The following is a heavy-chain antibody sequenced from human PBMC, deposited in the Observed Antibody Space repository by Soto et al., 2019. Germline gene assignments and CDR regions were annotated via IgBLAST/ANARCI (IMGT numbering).Heavy chain of an antibody. V-gene: IGHV3-23*01. CDR2: ISGSGCST. J-gene: IGHJ3*02. D-gene: IGHD2-15*01. CDR3: AKCRDIVVVLAADDAFDI. CDR1: GFTFSSYA. Sequence: GGSLRLSCAASGFTFSSYAMSWVRQAPRKGLEWVSAISGSGCSTYYADSVKGRFTISRDNSKNTLYLQMNSLRAEDTAVYYCAKCRDIVVVLAADDAFDIWGQGTMVTVSS.